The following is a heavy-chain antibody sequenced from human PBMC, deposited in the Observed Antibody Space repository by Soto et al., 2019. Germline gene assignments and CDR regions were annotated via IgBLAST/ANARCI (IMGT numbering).Heavy chain of an antibody. V-gene: IGHV4-59*01. J-gene: IGHJ4*02. D-gene: IGHD3-3*01. CDR3: ARNNNDFWSGYFVY. CDR1: GGSISSYY. Sequence: NPSETLSLTCTVSGGSISSYYWSWIRQPPGKGLEWIGYIYYSGSTNYNPSLKSRVTISVDTSKNQFSLKLSSVTAADTAVYYCARNNNDFWSGYFVYWGQGTLVTVSS. CDR2: IYYSGST.